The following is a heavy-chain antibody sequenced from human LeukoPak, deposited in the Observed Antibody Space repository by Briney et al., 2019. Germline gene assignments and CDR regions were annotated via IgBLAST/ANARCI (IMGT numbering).Heavy chain of an antibody. CDR3: ARLGIVVTKAFGI. Sequence: SETLSLTCTVSGGSISSHYWSWIRQPPGKGLEWIGYIYYSGSTNYNPSLKSRVTISVDTSKNQFSLKLSSVTAADTAVYYCARLGIVVTKAFGIWGQGTMVTVSS. CDR1: GGSISSHY. D-gene: IGHD3-22*01. V-gene: IGHV4-59*08. CDR2: IYYSGST. J-gene: IGHJ3*02.